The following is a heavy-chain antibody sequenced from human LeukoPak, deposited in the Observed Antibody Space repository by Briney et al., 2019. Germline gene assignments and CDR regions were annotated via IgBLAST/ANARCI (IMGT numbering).Heavy chain of an antibody. Sequence: GGSLRLSCTASGLTFSAYAMMWVRQAPGKEPEWVSAIRGGGGSAFYADSVKGRFTISRDNSKYTLFLQMNSLRAEDTAVYYCARDPNGDYIGAFDMWGPGTMVTVSS. J-gene: IGHJ3*02. D-gene: IGHD4-17*01. CDR2: IRGGGGSA. CDR3: ARDPNGDYIGAFDM. V-gene: IGHV3-23*01. CDR1: GLTFSAYA.